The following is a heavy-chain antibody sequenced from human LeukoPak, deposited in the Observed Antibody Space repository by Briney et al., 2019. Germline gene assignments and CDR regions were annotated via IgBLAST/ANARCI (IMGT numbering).Heavy chain of an antibody. CDR3: ARHIDNGWYAY. CDR2: VSYSGST. CDR1: GGSISSYY. V-gene: IGHV4-59*08. D-gene: IGHD6-19*01. Sequence: SETLSLTCTVSGGSISSYYWSWVRQPPGKGLEWIGYVSYSGSTNYNPSLKSRVTMSVDRSRNQFSLKLDSVTAADTAVYYCARHIDNGWYAYWGQGTLVTVSS. J-gene: IGHJ4*02.